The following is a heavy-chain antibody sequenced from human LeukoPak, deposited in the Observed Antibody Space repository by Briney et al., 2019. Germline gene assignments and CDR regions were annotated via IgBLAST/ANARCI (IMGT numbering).Heavy chain of an antibody. D-gene: IGHD6-19*01. J-gene: IGHJ3*02. V-gene: IGHV4-59*01. Sequence: SETLSLTCTVSGCSISSYYWSWIRQPPGKGLEWIGYIYYSGSTNYNPSLKSRVTISVDTSKNQFSLKLSSVTAADTAVYYCARVGSSGWYLGAFDIWGQGTMVTVSS. CDR2: IYYSGST. CDR3: ARVGSSGWYLGAFDI. CDR1: GCSISSYY.